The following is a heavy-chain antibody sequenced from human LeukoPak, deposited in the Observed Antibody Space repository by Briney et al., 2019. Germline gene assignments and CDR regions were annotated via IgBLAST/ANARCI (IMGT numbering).Heavy chain of an antibody. D-gene: IGHD5-18*01. CDR1: GGSISTYY. Sequence: SETLSLTCTVSGGSISTYYWSWLRQPPGKGLEWIGYIYYSGSINYNPSLKSRVTISVDTSKNQFSLKLISVTAADTAVYYCARSRGYGYGTTFLDYWGQGTLVTVSS. V-gene: IGHV4-59*08. J-gene: IGHJ4*02. CDR3: ARSRGYGYGTTFLDY. CDR2: IYYSGSI.